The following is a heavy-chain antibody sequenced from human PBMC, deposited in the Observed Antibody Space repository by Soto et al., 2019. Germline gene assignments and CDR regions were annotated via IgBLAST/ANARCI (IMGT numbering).Heavy chain of an antibody. CDR2: IYYSGST. J-gene: IGHJ4*02. Sequence: SETLSLTCTVSGGSISSYYWSWIRQPPGKGLEWIGYIYYSGSTNYNPSLKSRVTISVDTSKNQFSLKLSSVTAADTAVYYCARETYYYDTRGYYFLCMFDYRGQGTLVTVSS. CDR1: GGSISSYY. V-gene: IGHV4-59*01. D-gene: IGHD3-22*01. CDR3: ARETYYYDTRGYYFLCMFDY.